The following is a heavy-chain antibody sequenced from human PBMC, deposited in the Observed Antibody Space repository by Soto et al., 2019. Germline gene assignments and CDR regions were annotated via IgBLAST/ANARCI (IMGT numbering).Heavy chain of an antibody. D-gene: IGHD6-19*01. CDR3: AKQVGYSSGWSLDY. Sequence: GGSLSLSCAASGFTFSSHAMSWVRQAPGKGLEWVSAISGSGGSTYYADSVKGRFTISRDDSKNTLLLQMNSLRAEDTAVYYCAKQVGYSSGWSLDYWGQGIVVTVSS. V-gene: IGHV3-23*01. CDR2: ISGSGGST. J-gene: IGHJ4*02. CDR1: GFTFSSHA.